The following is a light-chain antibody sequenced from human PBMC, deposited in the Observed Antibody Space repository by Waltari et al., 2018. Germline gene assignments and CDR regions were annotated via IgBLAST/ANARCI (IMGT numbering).Light chain of an antibody. CDR2: QDT. Sequence: SYDLTQPPSVSVSPGQTASITCSGDKLGDKYACWYQQKPGQSPVLVIYQDTKRPSGIPGRFSGSNAGNTATLTISGTQAMDEADYYCQAWDSSTAVFGTGTKVTVL. J-gene: IGLJ1*01. CDR3: QAWDSSTAV. V-gene: IGLV3-1*01. CDR1: KLGDKY.